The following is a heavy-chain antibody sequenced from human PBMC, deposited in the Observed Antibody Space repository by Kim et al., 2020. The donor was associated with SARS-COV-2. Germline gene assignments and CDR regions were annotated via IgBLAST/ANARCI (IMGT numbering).Heavy chain of an antibody. J-gene: IGHJ3*02. Sequence: ADSVKGRFTISRDNAKNSLYLQMNSLRAEDTALYYCATGVVAATPGAFDIWGQGTMVTVSS. V-gene: IGHV3-9*01. CDR3: ATGVVAATPGAFDI. D-gene: IGHD2-15*01.